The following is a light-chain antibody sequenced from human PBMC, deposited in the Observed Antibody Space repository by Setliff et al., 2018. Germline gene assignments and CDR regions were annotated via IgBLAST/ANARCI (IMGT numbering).Light chain of an antibody. CDR1: QAISGS. J-gene: IGKJ4*01. CDR3: QQFNSSPRT. CDR2: GAS. V-gene: IGKV1-13*02. Sequence: AILLTQSPSSLSASVGDRVTITCRASQAISGSLVWYQQKPGKTPQVLIWGASNLESGVPSRFSGSGSGTDFTLTISSLQPEDFATYYCQQFNSSPRTFGGGTKVDIK.